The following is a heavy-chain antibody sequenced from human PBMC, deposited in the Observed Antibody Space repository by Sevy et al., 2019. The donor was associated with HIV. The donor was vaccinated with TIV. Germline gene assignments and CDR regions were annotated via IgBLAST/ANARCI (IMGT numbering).Heavy chain of an antibody. Sequence: GGSLRFSCAASGFTFSSYAMHWVRQAPGKGLEWVAVISYDGSNKYYADSVKGRFTISRDNSKNTLYLQMNSLRAEDTAVYYCARGMMVRGVIIYGDYWGQGTLVTVSS. J-gene: IGHJ4*02. CDR1: GFTFSSYA. CDR2: ISYDGSNK. CDR3: ARGMMVRGVIIYGDY. V-gene: IGHV3-30-3*01. D-gene: IGHD3-10*01.